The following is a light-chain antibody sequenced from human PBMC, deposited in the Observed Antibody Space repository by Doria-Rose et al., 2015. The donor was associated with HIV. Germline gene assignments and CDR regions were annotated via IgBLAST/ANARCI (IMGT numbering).Light chain of an antibody. V-gene: IGKV3-20*01. J-gene: IGKJ1*01. CDR1: QSFSSTY. CDR2: DGS. CDR3: HQYGTSWT. Sequence: EIVLTQSPGTLSLSPGERATLSCRASQSFSSTYLASYQQIPGQAPSLRIYDGSTRATGIPDRFSASGSGTDFTLATNRLEPEDFALYYCHQYGTSWTFGQGNKVEI.